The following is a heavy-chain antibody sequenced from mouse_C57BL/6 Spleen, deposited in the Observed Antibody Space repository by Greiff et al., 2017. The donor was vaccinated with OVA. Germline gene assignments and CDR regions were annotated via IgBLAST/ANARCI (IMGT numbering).Heavy chain of an antibody. CDR2: INPYNGDT. V-gene: IGHV1-20*01. Sequence: VQLKESGPELVKPGDSVKISCKASGYSLTGYFMNWVMQSHGKSLEWIGRINPYNGDTFYNQKFKGKATLTVDKSSSTAHMELRSLTSEDSAVYYCARGRDDYYAMDYWGQGTSVTVSS. CDR1: GYSLTGYF. CDR3: ARGRDDYYAMDY. J-gene: IGHJ4*01.